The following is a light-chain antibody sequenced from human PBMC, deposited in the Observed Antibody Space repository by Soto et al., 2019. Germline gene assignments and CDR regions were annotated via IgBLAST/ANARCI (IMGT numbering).Light chain of an antibody. CDR2: GNI. V-gene: IGLV1-40*01. Sequence: QSVLTQPPSVSGAPGQRVTISCTASSSNIGAGYDVHWYQQRPGTAPELLIFGNINRPSGVPGRFSGSKSGTSASLAITGLQAEDEGDYYCQSYDSTLSARYVFGTGTKV. CDR3: QSYDSTLSARYV. CDR1: SSNIGAGYD. J-gene: IGLJ1*01.